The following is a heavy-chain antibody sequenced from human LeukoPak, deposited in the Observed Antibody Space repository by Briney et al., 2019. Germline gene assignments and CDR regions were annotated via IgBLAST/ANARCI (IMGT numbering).Heavy chain of an antibody. CDR1: GFTFSSYG. CDR2: IWYDGSNK. CDR3: AKPSYDSSGYSFDY. V-gene: IGHV3-33*06. J-gene: IGHJ4*02. D-gene: IGHD3-22*01. Sequence: GGSLRLSCAASGFTFSSYGMHWVHQAPGKGLEWVAVIWYDGSNKYYADSVKGRFTISRDNSKNTLYLQMNSLRAEDTAVYYCAKPSYDSSGYSFDYWGQGTLVTVSS.